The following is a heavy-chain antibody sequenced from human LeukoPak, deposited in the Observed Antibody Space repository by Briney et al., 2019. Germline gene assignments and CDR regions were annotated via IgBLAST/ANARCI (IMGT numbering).Heavy chain of an antibody. CDR1: GGSISSGDQY. CDR3: ARSRGYSYGCPIGLCIYYFDY. D-gene: IGHD5-18*01. V-gene: IGHV4-30-4*08. CDR2: IYYSGST. Sequence: PSETLSLTCTDSGGSISSGDQYWSWIRQSPGKGLEWIGYIYYSGSTYYNPPLTSRVTISMDRSRNQFSLKLGSVTAADTAVYHCARSRGYSYGCPIGLCIYYFDYWGQGTLVTVSS. J-gene: IGHJ4*02.